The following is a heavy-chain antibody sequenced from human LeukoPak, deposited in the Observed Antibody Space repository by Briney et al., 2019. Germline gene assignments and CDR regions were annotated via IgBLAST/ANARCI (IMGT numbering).Heavy chain of an antibody. D-gene: IGHD6-19*01. CDR3: ARVHSSGRSIFDC. CDR2: IYSGGST. Sequence: GGSLRLSCAASGFTVSNNYMSWVRQAPGKGLEWVSVIYSGGSTYYADSVKGRFTISRDNSKNTLDLQMNSLRAEDTAVYYCARVHSSGRSIFDCWGQGTLVTVSS. J-gene: IGHJ4*02. CDR1: GFTVSNNY. V-gene: IGHV3-66*01.